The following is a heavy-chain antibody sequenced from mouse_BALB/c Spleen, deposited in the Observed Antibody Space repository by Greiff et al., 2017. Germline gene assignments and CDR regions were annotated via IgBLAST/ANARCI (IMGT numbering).Heavy chain of an antibody. V-gene: IGHV14-3*02. Sequence: EVQVVESGAELVKPGASVKLSCTASGFNITDSYMHWVKQRPEQGLEWIGRIDPANGNTKYDPKFQGKATITADTSSNTAYLQLSSLTSEDTAVYDCARLRYGYDIDAMDYWGQGTTVTVSS. CDR1: GFNITDSY. J-gene: IGHJ4*01. CDR3: ARLRYGYDIDAMDY. CDR2: IDPANGNT. D-gene: IGHD2-2*01.